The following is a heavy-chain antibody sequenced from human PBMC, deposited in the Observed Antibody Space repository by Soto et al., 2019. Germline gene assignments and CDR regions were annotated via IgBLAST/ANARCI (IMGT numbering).Heavy chain of an antibody. D-gene: IGHD4-17*01. J-gene: IGHJ4*02. Sequence: SRALSLSCAMSVDSVSSNSAAWDWIRQSPSRGLEWLGRTYYRSKWYKDYALSVNTRITINPATSKNKFSLQLNSVAPEYTAVYYCARMYGDYVDYWGQGTLVTVSS. CDR2: TYYRSKWYK. CDR3: ARMYGDYVDY. V-gene: IGHV6-1*01. CDR1: VDSVSSNSAA.